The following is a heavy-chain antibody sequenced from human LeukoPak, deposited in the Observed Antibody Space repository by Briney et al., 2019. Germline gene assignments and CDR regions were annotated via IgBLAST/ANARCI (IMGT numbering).Heavy chain of an antibody. D-gene: IGHD3-22*01. CDR2: ISAYNGNT. V-gene: IGHV1-18*01. CDR3: ARDSTSYYYDSSGYYYFDY. CDR1: GYTFMSYG. J-gene: IGHJ4*02. Sequence: ASVKVSCKASGYTFMSYGISWVRQAPGQGLEWMGWISAYNGNTNYAQKLQGRVTMTTDTSTSTAYMELRSLRSDDTAVYYCARDSTSYYYDSSGYYYFDYWGQGTLVTVSS.